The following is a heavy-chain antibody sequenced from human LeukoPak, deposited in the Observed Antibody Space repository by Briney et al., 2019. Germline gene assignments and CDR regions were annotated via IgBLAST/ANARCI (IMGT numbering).Heavy chain of an antibody. V-gene: IGHV4-59*12. J-gene: IGHJ2*01. Sequence: PSETLSLTCTVSGGSISSYYWSWIRQPPGKGLEWIGYIYYSGSTNYNPSLKSRVTMSVDTSKNQFSLKLSSVTAADTAVYYCARGADYVPWYFDLWGRGTLVTVSS. D-gene: IGHD4-17*01. CDR2: IYYSGST. CDR1: GGSISSYY. CDR3: ARGADYVPWYFDL.